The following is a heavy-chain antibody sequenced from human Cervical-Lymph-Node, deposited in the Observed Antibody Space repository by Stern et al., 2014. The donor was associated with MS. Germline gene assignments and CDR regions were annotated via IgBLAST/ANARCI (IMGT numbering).Heavy chain of an antibody. CDR3: ARSPATPSGYDRFDY. Sequence: MQLVQSGAEVKKPGESLKISCEASGYLFDDYWIGWVRQMSGRGLELVAIIFPRDSNTRYSPSVQGQVTISADKSISTAYLQWSSLRPSAPAMYYCARSPATPSGYDRFDYWGQGALVTVSS. CDR2: IFPRDSNT. D-gene: IGHD5-12*01. V-gene: IGHV5-51*03. J-gene: IGHJ4*02. CDR1: GYLFDDYW.